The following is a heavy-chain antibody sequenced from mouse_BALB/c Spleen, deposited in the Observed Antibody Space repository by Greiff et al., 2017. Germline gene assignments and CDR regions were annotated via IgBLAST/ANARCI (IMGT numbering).Heavy chain of an antibody. D-gene: IGHD4-1*01. CDR2: ISYSGST. CDR1: GYSITSDYA. V-gene: IGHV3-2*02. CDR3: ARWDSSGYFDY. J-gene: IGHJ2*01. Sequence: EVKVEESGPGLVKPSQSLSLTCTVTGYSITSDYAWNWIRQFPGNKLEWMGYISYSGSTSYNPSLKSRISITRDTSKNQFFLQLNSVTTEDTATYDCARWDSSGYFDYWGQGTTLTVSS.